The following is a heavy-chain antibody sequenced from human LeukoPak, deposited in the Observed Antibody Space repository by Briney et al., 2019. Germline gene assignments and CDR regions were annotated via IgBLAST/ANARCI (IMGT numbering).Heavy chain of an antibody. J-gene: IGHJ4*02. Sequence: SVKVSCKASGGTFSSYAISWVRQAPGQGLEWMGGIIPLLDITNYAQRFQGRVTITADKSTSTVYMELSSLRSEDTAVYYCARASMVRGAEVVFFFDYWGQGTLVTVSS. D-gene: IGHD3-10*01. CDR3: ARASMVRGAEVVFFFDY. CDR1: GGTFSSYA. V-gene: IGHV1-69*17. CDR2: IIPLLDIT.